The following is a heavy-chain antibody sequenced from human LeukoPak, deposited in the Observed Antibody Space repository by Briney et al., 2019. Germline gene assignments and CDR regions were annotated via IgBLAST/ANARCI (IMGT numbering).Heavy chain of an antibody. CDR2: IRYDGSNK. V-gene: IGHV3-30*02. D-gene: IGHD6-6*01. CDR1: GFTFSSYG. CDR3: ARDLGGVHSSSSSY. J-gene: IGHJ4*02. Sequence: PGGSLRLSCAASGFTFSSYGMHWVRQAPGKGLEWVAFIRYDGSNKYYADSVKGRFTISRDNAKNSLYLQMNSLRAEDTAVYYCARDLGGVHSSSSSYWGQGTLVTVSS.